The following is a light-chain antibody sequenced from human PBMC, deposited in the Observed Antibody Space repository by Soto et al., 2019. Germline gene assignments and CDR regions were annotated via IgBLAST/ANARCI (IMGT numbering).Light chain of an antibody. J-gene: IGKJ3*01. V-gene: IGKV3-11*01. Sequence: EIVLTQSPATLSLSPGERATLSCRASQSVSSYLAWYHQKPGQAPRLLIYDASNRATGIPARFSGSGSGTDFTLTISSLEPEDFAVYYCQRRSNWSFTFGPGTKVDIK. CDR3: QRRSNWSFT. CDR2: DAS. CDR1: QSVSSY.